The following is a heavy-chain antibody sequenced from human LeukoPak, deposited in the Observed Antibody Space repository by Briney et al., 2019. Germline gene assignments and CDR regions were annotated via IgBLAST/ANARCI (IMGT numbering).Heavy chain of an antibody. CDR1: GFTVSSNY. CDR2: INWNGGST. V-gene: IGHV3-20*04. D-gene: IGHD6-13*01. J-gene: IGHJ4*02. CDR3: ARRQQQLVFDY. Sequence: GGSLRLSCAASGFTVSSNYTSWVRQAPGKGLEWVSGINWNGGSTGYADSVKGRFTISRDNAKNSLYLQMNSLRAEDTALYYCARRQQQLVFDYWGQGTLVTVSS.